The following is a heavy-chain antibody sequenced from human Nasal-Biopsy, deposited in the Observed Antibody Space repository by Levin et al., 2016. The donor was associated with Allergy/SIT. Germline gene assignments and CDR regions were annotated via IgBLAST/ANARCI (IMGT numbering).Heavy chain of an antibody. D-gene: IGHD1-26*01. CDR3: AKDRWDVEVPVARSALDI. CDR2: ISSGGSNK. Sequence: GGSLRLSCVASGFDFSNYGMNWVRQAPGKGLEWVAIISSGGSNKFYGGSVKGRFTISRDNSKKTVSLEMNNLRPEDTAVYYCAKDRWDVEVPVARSALDIWGQGTGVTVSS. V-gene: IGHV3-30*18. CDR1: GFDFSNYG. J-gene: IGHJ3*02.